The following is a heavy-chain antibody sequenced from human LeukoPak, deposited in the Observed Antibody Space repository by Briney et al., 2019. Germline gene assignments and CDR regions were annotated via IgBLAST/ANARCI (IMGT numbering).Heavy chain of an antibody. Sequence: GESLKISCKGSGYSSPSYWIAWVRQMPGKGLEWMGIIYIGDSDTRYSPSFQGQVTISADKSISTAYLQWSSLKASDTAMYYCARQSGTIASGVTDYWGQGTLVTVSS. CDR1: GYSSPSYW. CDR3: ARQSGTIASGVTDY. D-gene: IGHD2-21*01. CDR2: IYIGDSDT. V-gene: IGHV5-51*01. J-gene: IGHJ4*02.